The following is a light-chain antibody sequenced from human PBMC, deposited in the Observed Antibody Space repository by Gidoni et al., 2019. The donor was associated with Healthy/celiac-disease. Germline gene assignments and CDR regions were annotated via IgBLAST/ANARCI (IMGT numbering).Light chain of an antibody. Sequence: QNVWTQEPSLTVYPGGTVPLTCASSTGAVTSGYYPNWFQQTPGQSPRALIYSTRNKHPWTPARVAVSLLGGKAALTLSGVQPEDEAEYYCLLYYGGAWVFGGGTKLTVL. CDR3: LLYYGGAWV. CDR2: STR. CDR1: TGAVTSGYY. J-gene: IGLJ3*02. V-gene: IGLV7-43*01.